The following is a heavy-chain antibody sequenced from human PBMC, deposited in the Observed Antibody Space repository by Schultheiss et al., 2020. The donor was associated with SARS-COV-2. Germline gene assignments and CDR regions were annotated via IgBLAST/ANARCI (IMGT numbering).Heavy chain of an antibody. J-gene: IGHJ4*02. Sequence: SETLSLTCAVYGGSISSYYWSWIRQHPGKGLEWIGYIYYSGSTYYNPSLKSRVTISVDTSKNQFSLKLSSVTAADTAVYYCARAAWIAAAGPIDYWGQGTLVTVSS. D-gene: IGHD6-13*01. V-gene: IGHV4-30-4*08. CDR1: GGSISSYY. CDR2: IYYSGST. CDR3: ARAAWIAAAGPIDY.